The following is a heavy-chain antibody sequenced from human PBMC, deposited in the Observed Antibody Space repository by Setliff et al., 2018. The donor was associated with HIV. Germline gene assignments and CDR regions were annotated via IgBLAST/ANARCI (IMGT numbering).Heavy chain of an antibody. J-gene: IGHJ5*02. V-gene: IGHV4-39*01. CDR3: ARLRAAGTVHYFDP. CDR2: IYYGGTT. D-gene: IGHD6-13*01. Sequence: SETLSLTCTVSGGSIRSIDYFWGWIRQPPGKGLEWLGNIGNIYYGGTTYYNPSLKGRITISAFTSSQQLSLTLTSVTPADTAVYYCARLRAAGTVHYFDPWGQGTQVTVS. CDR1: GGSIRSIDYF.